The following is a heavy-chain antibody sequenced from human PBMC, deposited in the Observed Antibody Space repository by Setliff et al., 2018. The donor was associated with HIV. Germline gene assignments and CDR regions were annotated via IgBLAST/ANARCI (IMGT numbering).Heavy chain of an antibody. CDR3: ATNREQLTMTYYYYYMDV. V-gene: IGHV1-69*13. Sequence: SVKVSCKTSGGTFSTYVISWVRQAPGQGLEWMGAIIPIFGTTKYAQRFQGRVTITADASTSTAYMDLSSLRSEDTAVYYCATNREQLTMTYYYYYMDVWGKGTTVTVSS. CDR2: IIPIFGTT. CDR1: GGTFSTYV. J-gene: IGHJ6*03. D-gene: IGHD6-13*01.